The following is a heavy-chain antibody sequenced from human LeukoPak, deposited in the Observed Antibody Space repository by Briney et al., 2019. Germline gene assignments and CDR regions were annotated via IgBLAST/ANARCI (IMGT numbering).Heavy chain of an antibody. D-gene: IGHD3-10*01. CDR2: INHSGST. J-gene: IGHJ4*02. CDR1: GGSFSGYY. CDR3: ARGGRYYGSGSYYSGY. Sequence: SETLSLTCAVYGGSFSGYYWSWIRQPPGKGLEWIGEINHSGSTNHNPSLKSRVTISVDTSKNQFSLKLSSVTAADTAVYYCARGGRYYGSGSYYSGYWGQGTLVTVSS. V-gene: IGHV4-34*01.